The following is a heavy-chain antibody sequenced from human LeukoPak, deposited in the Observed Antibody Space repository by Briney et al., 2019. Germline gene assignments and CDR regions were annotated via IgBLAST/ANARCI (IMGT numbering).Heavy chain of an antibody. Sequence: ASQTLSLTCTVSGGAISSGSYFWTWIRQPAGKGLEWIGRLYTGGSTKYNPSLKSRVHISVDASKNQFSLKLTSVTRSHTAVYFCAREDLKEPGSTSDVFDTWGETPMVTVSS. CDR1: GGAISSGSYF. V-gene: IGHV4-61*02. CDR2: LYTGGST. CDR3: AREDLKEPGSTSDVFDT. J-gene: IGHJ3*02. D-gene: IGHD1-26*01.